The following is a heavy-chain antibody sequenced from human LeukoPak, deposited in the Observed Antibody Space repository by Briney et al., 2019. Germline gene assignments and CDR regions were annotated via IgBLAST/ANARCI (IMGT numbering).Heavy chain of an antibody. CDR2: FSGGGSST. J-gene: IGHJ4*02. CDR3: ARHPQAAAAFNPFDY. CDR1: GFTFSSFA. D-gene: IGHD6-13*01. Sequence: GGSLRLSCAASGFTFSSFAMGWVRQAPGKGLEWVSAFSGGGSSTYYADSVKGRFTISRDNAKNSLYLQMNSLRAEDTAVYYCARHPQAAAAFNPFDYWGQGTLVTVSS. V-gene: IGHV3-23*01.